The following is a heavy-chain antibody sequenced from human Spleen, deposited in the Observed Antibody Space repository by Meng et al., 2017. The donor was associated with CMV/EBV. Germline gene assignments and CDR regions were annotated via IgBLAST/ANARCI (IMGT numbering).Heavy chain of an antibody. V-gene: IGHV3-20*04. Sequence: GGSLRLSCAASEFTFSSYSLSWVRQAPGKGLEWVSSVNWDGSSTTYADSLMGRFTISRDNAKNSLYLQMNSLRAEDTALYYCARDRSGYYGTFDSWGQGTLVTVSS. CDR2: VNWDGSST. J-gene: IGHJ4*02. CDR1: EFTFSSYS. CDR3: ARDRSGYYGTFDS. D-gene: IGHD3-22*01.